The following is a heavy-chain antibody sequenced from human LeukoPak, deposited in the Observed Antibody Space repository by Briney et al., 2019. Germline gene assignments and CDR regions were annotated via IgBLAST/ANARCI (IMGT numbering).Heavy chain of an antibody. J-gene: IGHJ5*02. CDR2: INTNTGNP. CDR3: ARGSIAVAGPGLWFDP. CDR1: GYTFTSYA. D-gene: IGHD6-19*01. V-gene: IGHV7-4-1*02. Sequence: ASVKVSCKASGYTFTSYAMNWVRQAPGQGLEWMGWINTNTGNPTYAQGFTGRFVFSLDTSVGTAYLQISSLKTEDTAVYYCARGSIAVAGPGLWFDPWGQGTLVTVSS.